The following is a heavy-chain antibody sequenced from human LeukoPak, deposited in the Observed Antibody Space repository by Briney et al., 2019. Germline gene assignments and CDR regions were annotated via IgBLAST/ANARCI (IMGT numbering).Heavy chain of an antibody. CDR1: GGTFSSYA. Sequence: SVKVSCKASGGTFSSYAISWVRQAPGQGLEWMGGIIPIFGTANYAQKFQGRVTITADESTSTAYMELSSLRSEDTAVYYCARGTMVRGVIEAVDHWGQGTLVTVSS. J-gene: IGHJ4*02. V-gene: IGHV1-69*13. D-gene: IGHD3-10*01. CDR2: IIPIFGTA. CDR3: ARGTMVRGVIEAVDH.